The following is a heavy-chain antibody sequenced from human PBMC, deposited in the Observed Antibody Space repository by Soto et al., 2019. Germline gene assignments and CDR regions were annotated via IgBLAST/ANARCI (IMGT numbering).Heavy chain of an antibody. D-gene: IGHD5-18*01. CDR3: ARQGGYSYGYASFGMDV. V-gene: IGHV4-39*01. CDR2: IYYSGST. J-gene: IGHJ6*02. CDR1: GGSISSSSYY. Sequence: SETLSLTCTVSGGSISSSSYYWGWIRQPPGKGLEWIGSIYYSGSTYYNPSLKSRVTISVDTSKNQFSLKLSSVTAADTAVYYCARQGGYSYGYASFGMDVWGQGTTVTVSS.